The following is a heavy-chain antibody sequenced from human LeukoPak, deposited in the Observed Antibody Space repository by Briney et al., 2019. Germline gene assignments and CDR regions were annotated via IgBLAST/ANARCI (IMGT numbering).Heavy chain of an antibody. D-gene: IGHD3-10*01. CDR2: IIPIFGTA. Sequence: GSSVKVSCKASGGTFSSYVISWVRQAPGQGLEWMGGIIPIFGTANYAQKFQGRVTITADESTSTAYMELSSLRSEDTAVYYCARGRSEGSGPDNAFDIWGQGTMVTVSS. V-gene: IGHV1-69*01. CDR1: GGTFSSYV. J-gene: IGHJ3*02. CDR3: ARGRSEGSGPDNAFDI.